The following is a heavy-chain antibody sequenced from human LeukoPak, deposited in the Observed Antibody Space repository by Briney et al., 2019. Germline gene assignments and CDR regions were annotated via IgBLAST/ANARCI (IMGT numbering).Heavy chain of an antibody. CDR2: ISSGGSVM. Sequence: PGGSLRLSCGASGYTFSDYTMNWVRQAPGKGPEWISYISSGGSVMHYADSVKGRFTISRDNVENSLYLQMNSLRVEDTAVYYYTRDLGYWGQGVLVTVSS. CDR3: TRDLGY. J-gene: IGHJ4*02. D-gene: IGHD3-3*01. V-gene: IGHV3-48*01. CDR1: GYTFSDYT.